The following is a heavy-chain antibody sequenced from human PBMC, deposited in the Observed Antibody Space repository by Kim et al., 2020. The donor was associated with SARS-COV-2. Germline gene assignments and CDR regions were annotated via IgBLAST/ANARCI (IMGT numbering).Heavy chain of an antibody. CDR2: ISSSSSYI. V-gene: IGHV3-21*01. J-gene: IGHJ4*02. Sequence: GGSLRLSCAASGFTFSSYSMNWVRQAPGKGLEWVSSISSSSSYIYYADSVKGRFTISRDNAKNSLYLQMNSLRAEDTAVYYCARELSQEEYGDSPYFDYWGQGTLVTVSS. CDR1: GFTFSSYS. CDR3: ARELSQEEYGDSPYFDY. D-gene: IGHD4-17*01.